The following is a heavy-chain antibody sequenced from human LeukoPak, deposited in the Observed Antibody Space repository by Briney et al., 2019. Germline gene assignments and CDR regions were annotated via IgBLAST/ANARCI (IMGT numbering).Heavy chain of an antibody. J-gene: IGHJ4*02. CDR3: ARVVAGREYYFDY. Sequence: GGSLRLSCAASGFTFSSYDMHWVRQATGKGLEWVSAIGTAGDTYYPGSVKGRFTISRENAKNSLYLQMNSLRAGDTAVYYCARVVAGREYYFDYWGQGTLVTVSS. D-gene: IGHD6-19*01. V-gene: IGHV3-13*01. CDR1: GFTFSSYD. CDR2: IGTAGDT.